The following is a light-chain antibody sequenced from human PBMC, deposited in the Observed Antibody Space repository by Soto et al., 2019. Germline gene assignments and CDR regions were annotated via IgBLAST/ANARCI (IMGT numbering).Light chain of an antibody. CDR1: SGDIGSYNR. V-gene: IGLV2-14*01. CDR3: SSYTYINSRACV. CDR2: EVT. J-gene: IGLJ1*01. Sequence: QSVLTQPASVSGSPGQSITISCTGTSGDIGSYNRVSWYQQHPGKAPKLIIYEVTDRPSGVSNRFSGSKSGNTASLTISGFQAEDEAEYYCSSYTYINSRACVFGTGTKVTVL.